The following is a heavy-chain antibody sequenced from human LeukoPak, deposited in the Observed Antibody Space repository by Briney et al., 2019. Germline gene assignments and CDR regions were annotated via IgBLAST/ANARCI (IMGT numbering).Heavy chain of an antibody. D-gene: IGHD4-11*01. CDR2: IHPSGGST. CDR1: GYTFTSHY. J-gene: IGHJ2*01. Sequence: ASVKVSCKASGYTFTSHYIHWLRQPPGQHLEWMGVIHPSGGSTNYAQGFQGRVTMTRDTSTSTVYMELSSLSSEDTALYYCARTQDYSIYWYFDLWGPGTLVTVSS. V-gene: IGHV1-46*01. CDR3: ARTQDYSIYWYFDL.